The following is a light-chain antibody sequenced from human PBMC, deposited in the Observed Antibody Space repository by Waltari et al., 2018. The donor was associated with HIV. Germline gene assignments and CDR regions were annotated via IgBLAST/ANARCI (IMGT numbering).Light chain of an antibody. CDR2: GTA. J-gene: IGKJ1*01. V-gene: IGKV3-20*01. CDR3: QQYGTSPKT. CDR1: QSVSSSF. Sequence: EIVLTQSPGTLSLSPGERATLSCKTSQSVSSSFLAWYQQKPGQAPRLLIYGTANRATGSPDRVSGSGAGTDFTLTINSLEPEDVVVYYCQQYGTSPKTFGQGTKVEIK.